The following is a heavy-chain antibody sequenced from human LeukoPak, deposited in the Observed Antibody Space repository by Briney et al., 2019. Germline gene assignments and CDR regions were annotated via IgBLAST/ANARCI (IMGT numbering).Heavy chain of an antibody. V-gene: IGHV3-74*01. Sequence: GGSLRLSCVASGFTFSTYWMHWVRQAPGKGLVWVSRINSDGSSTTYADSVKGRFTVSRDNAKNALYLQMNSLRADDTAVYYCARSEYSFDYWGQGALVTVSS. J-gene: IGHJ4*02. CDR2: INSDGSST. CDR3: ARSEYSFDY. D-gene: IGHD6-6*01. CDR1: GFTFSTYW.